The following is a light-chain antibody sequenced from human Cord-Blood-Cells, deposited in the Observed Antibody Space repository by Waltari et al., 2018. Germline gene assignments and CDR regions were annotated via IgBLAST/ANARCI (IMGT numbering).Light chain of an antibody. CDR3: CSYAGSYLV. V-gene: IGLV2-11*01. CDR1: SSGVGGYNY. J-gene: IGLJ2*01. CDR2: DVS. Sequence: SALTQPRSVSGSPGQSVTISCTGTSSGVGGYNYVSWYQQHPGKAPKPMIYDVSKRPSGVPGRFSDSKSGNTSSLTISGLQAEDEADYYCCSYAGSYLVFGGGTKLTVL.